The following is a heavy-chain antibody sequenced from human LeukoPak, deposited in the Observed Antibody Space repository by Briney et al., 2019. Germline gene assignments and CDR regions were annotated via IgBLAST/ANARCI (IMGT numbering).Heavy chain of an antibody. D-gene: IGHD2-15*01. CDR2: IYYSGST. CDR3: ARLPRRQPGGSAPDY. Sequence: SETLSLTCTVSGGSISSSSYYWGWIRQPPGKGLEWIGSIYYSGSTYYNPSLKSRVTISVDTSKNQFSLKLSSVTAADTAVYYCARLPRRQPGGSAPDYWGQGTLVTVSS. V-gene: IGHV4-39*01. J-gene: IGHJ4*02. CDR1: GGSISSSSYY.